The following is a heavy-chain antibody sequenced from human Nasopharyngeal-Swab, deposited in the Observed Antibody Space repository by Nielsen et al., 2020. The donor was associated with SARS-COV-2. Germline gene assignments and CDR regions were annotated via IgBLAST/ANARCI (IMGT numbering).Heavy chain of an antibody. CDR1: DGSISSSTYY. Sequence: SETLSLTCTVSDGSISSSTYYWAWIRQPPGKGLEWIGSIYYGGSTYYNPSLKSRVTISVDTSKNQFSLKLSSVTAADTAVYYCATLSSSWYEYDFDYWGQGTLVTVSS. CDR3: ATLSSSWYEYDFDY. CDR2: IYYGGST. J-gene: IGHJ4*02. V-gene: IGHV4-39*01. D-gene: IGHD6-13*01.